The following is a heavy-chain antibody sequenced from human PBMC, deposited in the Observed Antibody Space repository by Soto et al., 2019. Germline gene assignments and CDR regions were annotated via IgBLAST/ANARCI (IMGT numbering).Heavy chain of an antibody. D-gene: IGHD5-18*01. CDR3: AKRDTGRVY. CDR2: SHQSGNT. V-gene: IGHV4-4*02. CDR1: GVSIGSHDW. Sequence: QVQLQESGPGLVKPSGTLSLTCAVSGVSIGSHDWWTWVRQPPGKGLEWIGESHQSGNTNYNSSLESRVTLSLDKSKNHFSLQLSSVTVADTAVYYCAKRDTGRVYWSQGTLVTVSS. J-gene: IGHJ1*01.